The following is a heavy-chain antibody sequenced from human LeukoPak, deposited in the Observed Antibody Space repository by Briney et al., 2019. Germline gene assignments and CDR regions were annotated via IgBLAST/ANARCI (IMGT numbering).Heavy chain of an antibody. CDR3: ARGAYSYGYFDWFDP. D-gene: IGHD5-18*01. CDR1: GFTFSSYAM. CDR2: IYHSGST. V-gene: IGHV4-4*02. J-gene: IGHJ5*02. Sequence: GSLRLSCAASGFTFSSYAMSWVRQAPGKGLEWIGEIYHSGSTNYNPSLKSRVTISVDKSKNQFSLKLSSVTAADTAVYYCARGAYSYGYFDWFDPWGQGTLVTVSS.